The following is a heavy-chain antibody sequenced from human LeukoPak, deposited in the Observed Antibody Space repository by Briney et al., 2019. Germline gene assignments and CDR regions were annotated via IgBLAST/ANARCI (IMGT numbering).Heavy chain of an antibody. Sequence: GGSLRLSCAASGFTFSSYSMNWVRQAPGKGLEWVSYISSSSTIYYADSMKGRFTISRDNAKNSLYLQMNSLRAEDTAVYYCARAPSPTSSGSDAFDIWGQGTMVTVSS. D-gene: IGHD3-10*01. V-gene: IGHV3-48*04. CDR2: ISSSSTI. CDR1: GFTFSSYS. J-gene: IGHJ3*02. CDR3: ARAPSPTSSGSDAFDI.